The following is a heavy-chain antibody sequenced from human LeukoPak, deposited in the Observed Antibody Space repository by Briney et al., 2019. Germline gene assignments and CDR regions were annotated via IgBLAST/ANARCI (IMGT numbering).Heavy chain of an antibody. V-gene: IGHV3-7*01. J-gene: IGHJ4*02. D-gene: IGHD6-13*01. CDR2: IKQDGSEK. Sequence: PGGSLRLSCAASGFTFSSYWMSWVRQAPGKGLEWVANIKQDGSEKYYVDSVKGRFTISRDNAKNSLYLQMNSLRAEDTAVYYCARGIGIAAAGTRFDYWGQGTLVTVSS. CDR3: ARGIGIAAAGTRFDY. CDR1: GFTFSSYW.